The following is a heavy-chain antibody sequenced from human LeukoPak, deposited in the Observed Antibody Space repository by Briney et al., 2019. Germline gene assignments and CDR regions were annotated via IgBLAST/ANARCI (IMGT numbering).Heavy chain of an antibody. CDR3: ASITYGDHEEYFDY. J-gene: IGHJ4*02. D-gene: IGHD4-17*01. CDR2: VFYSGST. CDR1: DGSIYTYY. V-gene: IGHV4-59*12. Sequence: PSETLSLTCTVSDGSIYTYYWSWNRQPPGKGLEWIGYVFYSGSTNYNPSLKSRVTISVDTSKNQFSLKLSSVTAADTAVYYCASITYGDHEEYFDYWGQGTLVTVSS.